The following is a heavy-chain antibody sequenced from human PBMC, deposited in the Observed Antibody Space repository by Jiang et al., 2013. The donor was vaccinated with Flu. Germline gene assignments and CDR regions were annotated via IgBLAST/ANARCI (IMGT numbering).Heavy chain of an antibody. V-gene: IGHV3-33*01. CDR2: IWYDGSNK. J-gene: IGHJ4*02. D-gene: IGHD5-18*01. Sequence: AASGFTFSSYGMHWVRQAPGKGLEWVTVIWYDGSNKYYADSVKGRFTISRDNSKNTLYLQMNSLRAEDTAVYYCARELGRGYSYGGVDYWGQGTLVTVSS. CDR3: ARELGRGYSYGGVDY. CDR1: GFTFSSYG.